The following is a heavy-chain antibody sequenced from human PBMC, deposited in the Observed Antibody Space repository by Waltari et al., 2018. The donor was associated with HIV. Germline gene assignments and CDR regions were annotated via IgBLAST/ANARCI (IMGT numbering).Heavy chain of an antibody. V-gene: IGHV1-2*02. Sequence: QVQLVQSGAEVKKPGASVKVSCKASGYTFTGYYMHWVRPAPGQGLEWMGWINPNSGGTNYAQKFQGRVTMTRDTSISTAYMELSRLRSDDTAVYYCARGVAYCGGDCYPHAFDIWGQGTMVTVSS. CDR3: ARGVAYCGGDCYPHAFDI. CDR1: GYTFTGYY. D-gene: IGHD2-21*02. CDR2: INPNSGGT. J-gene: IGHJ3*02.